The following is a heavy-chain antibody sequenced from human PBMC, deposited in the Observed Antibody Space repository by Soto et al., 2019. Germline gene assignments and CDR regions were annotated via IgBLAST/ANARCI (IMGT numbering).Heavy chain of an antibody. CDR2: IYFSGST. V-gene: IGHV4-39*01. J-gene: IGHJ4*02. CDR3: ARHGSY. CDR1: GVSISNTSYY. Sequence: QLQLQESGPGLVKPSETLSLTFSVSGVSISNTSYYWGCIRQPPGKGLEWVGTIYFSGSTFYNPSLKSRVTISIDTAKNQFSLGLSSVTAADTAVYYCARHGSYWGQGTLVTVSS.